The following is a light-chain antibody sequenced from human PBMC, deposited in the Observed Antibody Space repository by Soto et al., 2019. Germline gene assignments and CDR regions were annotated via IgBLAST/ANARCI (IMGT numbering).Light chain of an antibody. CDR3: QQSYSTTLT. J-gene: IGKJ1*01. V-gene: IGKV1-39*01. CDR1: QSISSY. CDR2: AAS. Sequence: IQMTQAPSSMSASVGHRVTITCGASQSISSYLSWYHQKPENAPKVLIYAASSLQSGVPSRFRGSGSGTDFTLTISSLKNEDFATYYCQQSYSTTLTFGQGTKVDI.